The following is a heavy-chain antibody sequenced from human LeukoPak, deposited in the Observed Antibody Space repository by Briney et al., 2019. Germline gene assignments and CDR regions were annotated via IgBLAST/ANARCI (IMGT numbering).Heavy chain of an antibody. D-gene: IGHD3-22*01. CDR3: ARRSYDGSGYYYVDY. J-gene: IGHJ4*02. V-gene: IGHV4-39*01. Sequence: SETLSLTCTVSGGSISSSSYYWGWIRQPPGKGLEWIGSISSGGSTHYIPSLKSRVTISVDTSKNQFSLKLSSVTAADTAVYYCARRSYDGSGYYYVDYWGQGTLVTVSS. CDR1: GGSISSSSYY. CDR2: ISSGGST.